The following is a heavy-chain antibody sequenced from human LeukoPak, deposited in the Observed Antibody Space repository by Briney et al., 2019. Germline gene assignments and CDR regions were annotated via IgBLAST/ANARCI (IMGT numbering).Heavy chain of an antibody. CDR1: GGSISSSSYY. CDR3: ARAAGGATSAFDI. D-gene: IGHD1-26*01. Sequence: SETLSLTCTVSGGSISSSSYYWGWIRQPPGKGLEWIGSIYYSGSTNYNPSLKSRVTISVDKSKNQFSLKLSSVTAADTAVYYCARAAGGATSAFDIWGQGTMVTVSS. CDR2: IYYSGST. V-gene: IGHV4-39*07. J-gene: IGHJ3*02.